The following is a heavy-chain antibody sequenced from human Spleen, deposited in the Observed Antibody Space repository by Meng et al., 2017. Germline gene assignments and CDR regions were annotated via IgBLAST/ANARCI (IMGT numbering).Heavy chain of an antibody. CDR3: AGVGSGWIDY. CDR1: GGSFSGHY. Sequence: GSLRLSCGVYGGSFSGHYWSWIRQPAGKGLEWIGRIYTSGSTNYNPSLKSRVTISVDTSKNQFSLKLSSVTAADTAVYYCAGVGSGWIDYWGQGTLVTVSS. D-gene: IGHD6-19*01. CDR2: IYTSGST. V-gene: IGHV4-59*10. J-gene: IGHJ4*02.